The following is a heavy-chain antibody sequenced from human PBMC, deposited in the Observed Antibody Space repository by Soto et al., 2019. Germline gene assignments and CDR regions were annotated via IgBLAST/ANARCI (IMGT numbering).Heavy chain of an antibody. D-gene: IGHD6-6*01. CDR2: INAGNGNT. CDR1: GYTFTSYA. V-gene: IGHV1-3*01. Sequence: ASVKVSCKASGYTFTSYAMHWVRQAPGQRLEWMGWINAGNGNTKYSQKFQGRVTITRDTSASTAYMGLSSLRSEDTAVYYCARDHAVGFIAAPNPYNWFDPWGQGTLVTVSS. CDR3: ARDHAVGFIAAPNPYNWFDP. J-gene: IGHJ5*02.